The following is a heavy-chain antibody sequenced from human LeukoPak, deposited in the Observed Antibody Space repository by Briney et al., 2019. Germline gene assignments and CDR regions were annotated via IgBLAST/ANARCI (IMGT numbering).Heavy chain of an antibody. CDR3: ARVSAVGGTGPFDC. CDR1: GFTFCTNW. V-gene: IGHV3-74*03. D-gene: IGHD6-19*01. CDR2: LKTDGSST. J-gene: IGHJ4*02. Sequence: GGSLRLSRAASGFTFCTNWMHWVPPAPGEGRVWVSRLKTDGSSTTYADSVKGRFTISRDNAKYTLYLQMNSLRAEDTAVYYCARVSAVGGTGPFDCWGEGTLLTVSS.